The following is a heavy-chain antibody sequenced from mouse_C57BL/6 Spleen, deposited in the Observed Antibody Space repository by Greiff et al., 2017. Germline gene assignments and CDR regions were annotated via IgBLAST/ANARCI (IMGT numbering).Heavy chain of an antibody. CDR1: GFTFSSYG. J-gene: IGHJ2*01. CDR3: ARHVDWDY. V-gene: IGHV5-6*01. Sequence: EVKVVESGGDLVKPGGSLKLSCAASGFTFSSYGMSWVRQTPDKRLEWVATISSGGSYTYYPDSVKGRFTISRDNAKNTLYLQMSSLKSEDTAMYYCARHVDWDYWGQGTTLTVSS. D-gene: IGHD4-1*01. CDR2: ISSGGSYT.